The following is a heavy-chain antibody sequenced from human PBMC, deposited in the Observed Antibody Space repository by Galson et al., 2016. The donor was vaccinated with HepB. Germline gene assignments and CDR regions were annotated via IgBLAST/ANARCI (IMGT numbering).Heavy chain of an antibody. V-gene: IGHV4-4*02. CDR3: AAAGGREGITPV. CDR2: ICPGDFT. J-gene: IGHJ4*02. D-gene: IGHD4-23*01. Sequence: SETLSLTCAVSGDSISSDTCWSWVRQSPGKGLEWIGEICPGDFTNYNPSLKSRVTSSVDKSKNQVSLRLRSVSAADTAMYYCAAAGGREGITPVWGQGTLVTVSS. CDR1: GDSISSDTC.